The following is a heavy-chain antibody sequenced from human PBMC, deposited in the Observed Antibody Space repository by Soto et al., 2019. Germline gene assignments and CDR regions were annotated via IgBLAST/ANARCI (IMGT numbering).Heavy chain of an antibody. V-gene: IGHV3-7*03. CDR3: ARSRPLLLTGDRSRDAFDI. J-gene: IGHJ3*02. CDR1: GFTFSSYW. Sequence: GGSLRLSCAASGFTFSSYWMSWVRQAPGKGLEWVANIKKDGSEKYYVDSVKGRFTISRDNAKNSLYLQMNSLRAEDTAVYYCARSRPLLLTGDRSRDAFDIWGQGTMVTVSS. CDR2: IKKDGSEK. D-gene: IGHD7-27*01.